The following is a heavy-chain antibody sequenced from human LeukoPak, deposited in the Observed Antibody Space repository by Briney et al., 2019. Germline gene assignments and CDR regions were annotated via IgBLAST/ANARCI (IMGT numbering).Heavy chain of an antibody. CDR1: EFTFSIYA. D-gene: IGHD3-22*01. J-gene: IGHJ4*02. Sequence: GGSLRLSCAASEFTFSIYAMSWVRQAPGKGLEWVSSITSRGEGTWYAGSVRGRFTISRDNSKNTLYLQMNSLRAEDTAVYYCTRDRPNYYGSDGHYYRRNGDYWGQGTLVIVSS. V-gene: IGHV3-23*01. CDR3: TRDRPNYYGSDGHYYRRNGDY. CDR2: ITSRGEGT.